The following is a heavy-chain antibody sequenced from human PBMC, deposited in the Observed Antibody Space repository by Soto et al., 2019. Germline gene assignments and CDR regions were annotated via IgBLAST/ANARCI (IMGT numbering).Heavy chain of an antibody. D-gene: IGHD3-22*01. CDR3: ARAPGPHYYDSSGYSYYFDY. Sequence: ASVKVSCKASGYTFTSYYMHWVRQAPGQGLEWMGIINPSGGSTSYAQKFQGRVTMTRDTSTSTVYMELSSLRSEDTAVYYCARAPGPHYYDSSGYSYYFDYXGQGTLVTVSS. CDR2: INPSGGST. CDR1: GYTFTSYY. J-gene: IGHJ4*02. V-gene: IGHV1-46*03.